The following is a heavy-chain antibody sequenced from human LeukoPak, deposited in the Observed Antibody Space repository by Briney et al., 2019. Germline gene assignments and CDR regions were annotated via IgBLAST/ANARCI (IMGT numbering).Heavy chain of an antibody. CDR2: IFYSGSP. J-gene: IGHJ5*02. V-gene: IGHV4-30-4*08. CDR3: ARDVITIFGVVTRP. Sequence: SQTLSLTCTVSGGSITSGDYYWSWIRQPPGKGLEWIGYIFYSGSPYYNPSLKSRVTISIDTSKNQFSLKLSSVTAADTAVYYCARDVITIFGVVTRPWGQGTLVTVPS. CDR1: GGSITSGDYY. D-gene: IGHD3-3*01.